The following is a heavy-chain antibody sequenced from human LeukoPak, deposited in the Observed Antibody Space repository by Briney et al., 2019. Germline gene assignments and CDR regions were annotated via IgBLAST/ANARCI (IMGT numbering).Heavy chain of an antibody. Sequence: SETLSLTCAVYGGSFSGYYWSWIRQPPGKGLEWIGEINHSGSTNYNPSLKSRVTISVDTSKNQFSLKLSSVTAADTAVYYCARYSSSWYGLPSWGQGTLVTVSS. D-gene: IGHD6-13*01. J-gene: IGHJ5*02. CDR3: ARYSSSWYGLPS. CDR1: GGSFSGYY. V-gene: IGHV4-34*01. CDR2: INHSGST.